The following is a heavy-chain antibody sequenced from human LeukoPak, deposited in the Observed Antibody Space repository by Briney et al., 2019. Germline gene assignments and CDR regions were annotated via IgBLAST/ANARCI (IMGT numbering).Heavy chain of an antibody. D-gene: IGHD2-21*02. Sequence: PGGSLRLSCAASGFTFSSYAMSWVRQAPGKGLEWVSSVCESGGSTYYADSVKGRFTISRDNSKNTLYLQVNSLRAEDTAVYYCANDGPYCGGDCYFGDAFDIWGQGTMVTVSS. CDR1: GFTFSSYA. CDR3: ANDGPYCGGDCYFGDAFDI. CDR2: VCESGGST. J-gene: IGHJ3*02. V-gene: IGHV3-23*01.